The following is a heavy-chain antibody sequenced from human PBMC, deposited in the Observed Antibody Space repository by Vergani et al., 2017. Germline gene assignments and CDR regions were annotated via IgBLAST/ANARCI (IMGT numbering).Heavy chain of an antibody. D-gene: IGHD7-27*01. J-gene: IGHJ4*02. CDR2: LCPSGST. Sequence: QVQLQESGPGLVKPPGTLYLTCAVSGDSISSNNCWTWVRQPPGKGLEWIGRLCPSGSTNYKPSLKSRVTMSIDTSKNQFSLKLTSVTAADTAGYYCATGAGPFDIWGQGTLVTVSS. V-gene: IGHV4-4*03. CDR1: GDSISSNNC. CDR3: ATGAGPFDI.